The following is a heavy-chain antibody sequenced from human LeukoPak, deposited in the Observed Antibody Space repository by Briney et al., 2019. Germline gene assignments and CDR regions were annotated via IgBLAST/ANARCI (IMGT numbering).Heavy chain of an antibody. J-gene: IGHJ1*01. D-gene: IGHD2-2*01. CDR2: IRYDGSNK. CDR3: AKGSCSSTSCYSWAYFQH. V-gene: IGHV3-30*02. CDR1: GFTFSSYG. Sequence: PGGSLRLSCAASGFTFSSYGMHWVRQAPGKGLEWVAFIRYDGSNKYYADSVKGRFTISRDNSKNTLYLQMNSLRAEDTAVYYCAKGSCSSTSCYSWAYFQHWGQGTLVTVPS.